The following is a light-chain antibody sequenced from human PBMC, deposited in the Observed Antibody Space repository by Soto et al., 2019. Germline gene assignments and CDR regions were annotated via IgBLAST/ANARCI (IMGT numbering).Light chain of an antibody. Sequence: EIVSTQSPATLSLSPGERATLSCRASQSVSSYLAWYQQKPGQAPRLLIYGASTRATGIPARFSGSGSGTEFTLTISSLQSEDFAVYYCQQYGTSPWTFGQGTKVDI. CDR1: QSVSSY. V-gene: IGKV3D-15*02. CDR3: QQYGTSPWT. CDR2: GAS. J-gene: IGKJ1*01.